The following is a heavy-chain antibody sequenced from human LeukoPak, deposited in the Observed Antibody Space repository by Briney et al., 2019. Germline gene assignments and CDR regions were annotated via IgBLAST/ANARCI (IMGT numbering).Heavy chain of an antibody. D-gene: IGHD3-10*01. Sequence: PGGSLRLACAASGSTVSSNYMSWVSQAPGKGLERVAVIYSGGSTYYADSVKGRFTISRDNYKNTLYLQMNSLRAEDTAVYYCARDKYYYGSGSYSYYFDYWGQGTLVTVSS. J-gene: IGHJ4*02. CDR2: IYSGGST. V-gene: IGHV3-66*01. CDR3: ARDKYYYGSGSYSYYFDY. CDR1: GSTVSSNY.